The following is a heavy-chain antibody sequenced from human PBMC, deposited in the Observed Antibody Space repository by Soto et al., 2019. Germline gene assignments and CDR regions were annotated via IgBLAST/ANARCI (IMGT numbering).Heavy chain of an antibody. J-gene: IGHJ4*02. D-gene: IGHD3-9*01. V-gene: IGHV3-21*01. CDR2: ISSSSSYI. Sequence: GGSLRLSCXASGFTFSSYSMNWVRQAPGKGLEWVSSISSSSSYIYYADSVKGRFTISRDSAKNSLYLQMNSLRAEDTAVYYCAINYDILTGYYTPFDYWGQGTLVTVSS. CDR3: AINYDILTGYYTPFDY. CDR1: GFTFSSYS.